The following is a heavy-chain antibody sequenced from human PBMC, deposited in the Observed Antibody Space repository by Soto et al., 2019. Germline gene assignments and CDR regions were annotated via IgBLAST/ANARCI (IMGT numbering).Heavy chain of an antibody. J-gene: IGHJ4*02. D-gene: IGHD2-8*01. V-gene: IGHV4-59*02. Sequence: PXATLSLTCTVSGDSVTNSFWSWMRQPPGKGLEWIGHMYHGGRTNYSPSLKSRVTMSLDSSKNQFSLNLSSVTAADTAVYFCARDPGYCTNGVCPIFDFWGQGVLVTVS. CDR2: MYHGGRT. CDR3: ARDPGYCTNGVCPIFDF. CDR1: GDSVTNSF.